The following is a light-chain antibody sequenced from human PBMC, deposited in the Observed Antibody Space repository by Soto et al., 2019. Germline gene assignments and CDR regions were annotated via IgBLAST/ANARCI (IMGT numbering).Light chain of an antibody. J-gene: IGKJ5*01. CDR2: AAS. V-gene: IGKV1-12*01. CDR1: QNIISW. Sequence: DIQMTQSPSTVSASVGDRVTITCRASQNIISWLAWYQQQQGRAPKLLIYAASILQSGVPSRFSGSGSGTDFTLTINSLQPEDFATYYCQQAYGFPVTFGQGTRLEIK. CDR3: QQAYGFPVT.